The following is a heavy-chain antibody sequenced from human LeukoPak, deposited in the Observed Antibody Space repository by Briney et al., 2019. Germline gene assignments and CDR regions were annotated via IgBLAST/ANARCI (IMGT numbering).Heavy chain of an antibody. CDR1: GYSFTSGHY. J-gene: IGHJ4*02. Sequence: SETLSLTCSVSGYSFTSGHYWGWIRQPPGKGLEWIANIYHTGSAHYNPSLKSRVTISVDPSKNQFSLKLSSVTAADTAVYYCGRICTNYTCIPRGFDSWGQGALVTVSS. D-gene: IGHD2-8*01. CDR2: IYHTGSA. V-gene: IGHV4-38-2*01. CDR3: GRICTNYTCIPRGFDS.